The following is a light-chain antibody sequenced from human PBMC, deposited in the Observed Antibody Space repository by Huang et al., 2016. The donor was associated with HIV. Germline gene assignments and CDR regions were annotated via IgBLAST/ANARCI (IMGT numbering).Light chain of an antibody. CDR1: QDISNY. CDR2: DAS. CDR3: QQFDNLPLT. J-gene: IGKJ4*01. Sequence: DIQMTQSPSSLSASVGDRVTITCQASQDISNYLNWYHQKPGKAPKLLIYDASNLETGVPSRFSGSGSGTDFTFTISSLQPEDIATYYCQQFDNLPLTFGGGTKVEI. V-gene: IGKV1-33*01.